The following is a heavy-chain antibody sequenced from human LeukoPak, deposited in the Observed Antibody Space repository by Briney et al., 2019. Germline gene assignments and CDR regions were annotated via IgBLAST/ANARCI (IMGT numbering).Heavy chain of an antibody. J-gene: IGHJ4*02. CDR1: GFSFISYG. V-gene: IGHV3-30*18. CDR2: ISDDGRRK. CDR3: AKRPSDYGDYVSYFDY. D-gene: IGHD4-17*01. Sequence: GGSLRLSCAASGFSFISYGMHWVRQAPGKGPEWVGVISDDGRRKDYADSVKGRFTISRDNSKDTLYLQMNSLRAEDTAVYCCAKRPSDYGDYVSYFDYWGQGTLVTVSS.